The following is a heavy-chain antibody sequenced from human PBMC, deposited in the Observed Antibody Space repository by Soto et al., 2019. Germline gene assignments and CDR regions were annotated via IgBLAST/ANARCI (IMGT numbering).Heavy chain of an antibody. J-gene: IGHJ3*02. CDR3: ERLTGGDAFDI. CDR2: IYYSGST. CDR1: GGSISSYY. V-gene: IGHV4-59*01. Sequence: PSETLSLTCTVSGGSISSYYWSWIRQPPGKGLEWIGYIYYSGSTNYNPSLKSRVTISVDTSKNQFSLKLSSVTAADTAVYYCERLTGGDAFDIWGQGRLVTV. D-gene: IGHD7-27*01.